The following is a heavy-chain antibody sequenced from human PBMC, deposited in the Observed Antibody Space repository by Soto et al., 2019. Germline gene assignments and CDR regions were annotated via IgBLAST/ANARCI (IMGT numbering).Heavy chain of an antibody. Sequence: GGSLRLSCAASGFTFSSYAMNWVRQAPGKGLEWVSVISGSGGSTYYADSVKGRFTISRDNSKNTLYLQMNSLRAEDTAVYYCAKSRGRGVVVAATDYWGQGTLVTVSS. D-gene: IGHD2-15*01. CDR2: ISGSGGST. V-gene: IGHV3-23*01. CDR3: AKSRGRGVVVAATDY. J-gene: IGHJ4*02. CDR1: GFTFSSYA.